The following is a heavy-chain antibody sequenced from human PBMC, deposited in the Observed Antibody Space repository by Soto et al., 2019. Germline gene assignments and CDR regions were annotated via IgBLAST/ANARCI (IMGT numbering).Heavy chain of an antibody. CDR3: ARERYYDILTGSSNFDY. V-gene: IGHV6-1*01. Sequence: QVQLQQSGPGLVKPSQTLSLTCAISGDSVSSNSAAWNWIRQSPSRGLEWLGRTYYRSKWYNDYAVSVKSRITINPDTPKKHCSMQLNSVTPEDTAVYYCARERYYDILTGSSNFDYWGQGTLVTVSS. J-gene: IGHJ4*02. CDR1: GDSVSSNSAA. CDR2: TYYRSKWYN. D-gene: IGHD3-9*01.